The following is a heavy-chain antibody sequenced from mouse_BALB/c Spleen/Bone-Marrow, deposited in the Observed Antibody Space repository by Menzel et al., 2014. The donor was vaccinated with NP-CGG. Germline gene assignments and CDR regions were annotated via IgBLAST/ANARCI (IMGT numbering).Heavy chain of an antibody. CDR3: ARGGCTMITTFAY. V-gene: IGHV1S137*01. CDR2: ISTYYGDA. D-gene: IGHD2-4*01. J-gene: IGHJ3*01. CDR1: GYTFTDYA. Sequence: VQLQQSGAELVRPGVSVKISCKGSGYTFTDYAMHWVKQSHAKSLEWIGVISTYYGDASYNQKFKGKATMTVDKSSSSAYMELARLTSEDSAIYYCARGGCTMITTFAYWGQGTLVTVSA.